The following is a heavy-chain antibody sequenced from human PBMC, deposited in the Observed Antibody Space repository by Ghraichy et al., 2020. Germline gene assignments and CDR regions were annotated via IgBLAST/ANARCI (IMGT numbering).Heavy chain of an antibody. Sequence: LTCAASGFIFGSHWMTWVRQAPGKGLEWVANINQDSREKYYVHSVKGRFTISRDNARNSQYLQMNNLSAEDTAVYYCSSGDTFDIWGRGTMVTVSS. V-gene: IGHV3-7*03. J-gene: IGHJ3*02. CDR2: INQDSREK. D-gene: IGHD3-10*01. CDR1: GFIFGSHW. CDR3: SSGDTFDI.